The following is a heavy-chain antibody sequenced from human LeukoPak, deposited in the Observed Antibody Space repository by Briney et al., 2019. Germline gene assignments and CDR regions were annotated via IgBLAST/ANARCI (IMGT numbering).Heavy chain of an antibody. CDR2: INPNSGGT. J-gene: IGHJ4*02. CDR3: ARDKVGSLRYFDWSRHLFDY. CDR1: GYTFTDSY. V-gene: IGHV1-2*02. Sequence: ASVKVSCKASGYTFTDSYMHWVRQAPGQGLEWMGWINPNSGGTNYAQKFQGRVTMTRDTSITTAYMDLSSLRSDDTAVYYCARDKVGSLRYFDWSRHLFDYWGQGTLVTVSS. D-gene: IGHD3-9*01.